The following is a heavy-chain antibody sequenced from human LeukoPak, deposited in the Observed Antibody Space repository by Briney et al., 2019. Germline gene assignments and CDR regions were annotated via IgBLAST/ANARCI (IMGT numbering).Heavy chain of an antibody. V-gene: IGHV1-2*02. D-gene: IGHD6-13*01. Sequence: ASVKFSCKASGYTFTGYYMHWVRQAPGQGLEWMGWINPNSGGTNYAQKFQGRVTMTRDTSISTAYMELSRLRSDDTAVYYCARVATDSSSWGYYYYYMDVWGKGTTVTVSS. CDR3: ARVATDSSSWGYYYYYMDV. CDR1: GYTFTGYY. J-gene: IGHJ6*03. CDR2: INPNSGGT.